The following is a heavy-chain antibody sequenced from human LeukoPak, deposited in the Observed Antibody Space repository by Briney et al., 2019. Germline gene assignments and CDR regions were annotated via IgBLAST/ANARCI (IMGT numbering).Heavy chain of an antibody. D-gene: IGHD5-24*01. CDR2: ISGSGSGGST. CDR1: GFTFTSYG. V-gene: IGHV3-23*01. CDR3: AKSGYNRFDY. Sequence: PGRSLTLSCETSGFTFTSYGINWVRQAPGKGLEWVSSISGSGSGGSTYYADSVKGRFTISRDNSKNTLYLQMNSLRAEDTAVYYCAKSGYNRFDYWGQGTLVTVSS. J-gene: IGHJ4*02.